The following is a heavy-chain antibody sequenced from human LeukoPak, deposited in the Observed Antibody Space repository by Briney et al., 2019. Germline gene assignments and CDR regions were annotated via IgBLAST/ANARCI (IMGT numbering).Heavy chain of an antibody. CDR3: VKDGGNSHFDY. V-gene: IGHV3-30*02. Sequence: GGSLRLSCAASGFTFNKYGMHWVRQAPGKGLGWVAFIRYDESNKYYADSVKGRFTISRDNSKNTLYLQMNSLRVEDTAVYYCVKDGGNSHFDYWGQGTLVTVSS. CDR2: IRYDESNK. D-gene: IGHD4-23*01. CDR1: GFTFNKYG. J-gene: IGHJ4*02.